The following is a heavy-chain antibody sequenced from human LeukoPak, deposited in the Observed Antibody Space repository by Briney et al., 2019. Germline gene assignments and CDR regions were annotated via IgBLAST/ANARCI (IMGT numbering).Heavy chain of an antibody. CDR1: GASINNNF. V-gene: IGHV4-59*08. Sequence: TETLSLTCTVSGASINNNFWTWIRQPPGKGLEWIGYIYSSGSANYNPSLKSRVTISGDTSKNQISLKLTSVTAADTAVYFCARHRDYYDTWGQGTLVTVSS. CDR2: IYSSGSA. J-gene: IGHJ5*02. D-gene: IGHD3-22*01. CDR3: ARHRDYYDT.